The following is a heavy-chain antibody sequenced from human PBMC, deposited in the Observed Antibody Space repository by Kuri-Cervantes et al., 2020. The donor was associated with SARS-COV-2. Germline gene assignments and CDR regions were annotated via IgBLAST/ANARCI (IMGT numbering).Heavy chain of an antibody. CDR3: AAWGFPIVGATGPDAFDI. D-gene: IGHD1-26*01. CDR2: IIPIFGTA. V-gene: IGHV1-69*05. J-gene: IGHJ3*02. CDR1: GGTFSSYV. Sequence: SVKVSCKASGGTFSSYVISWVRQAPGQGLEWMGGIIPIFGTANYAQKFQGRVTITTDESTSTAYMELSSLRSEDTAVYYCAAWGFPIVGATGPDAFDIWGQGTMVTVSS.